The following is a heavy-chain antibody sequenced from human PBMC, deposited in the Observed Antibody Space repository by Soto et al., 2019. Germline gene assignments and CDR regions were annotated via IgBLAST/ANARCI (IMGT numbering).Heavy chain of an antibody. CDR1: GYTFTGYY. D-gene: IGHD3-22*01. Sequence: ASVKVSCKASGYTFTGYYMHWVRQAPGQGLEWMGWINPNSGGTNYAQKFQGRVTMTRDTSISTAYMELSRLRSDDTAVYSCASHSSVAPIFPLSMIPPADYWGQGTLVTVSS. CDR3: ASHSSVAPIFPLSMIPPADY. V-gene: IGHV1-2*02. CDR2: INPNSGGT. J-gene: IGHJ4*02.